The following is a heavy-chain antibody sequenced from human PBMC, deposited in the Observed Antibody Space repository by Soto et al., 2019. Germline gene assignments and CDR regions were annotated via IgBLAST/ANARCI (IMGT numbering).Heavy chain of an antibody. Sequence: PVGSLRLSCAASGFAFSNYGMHWFRQAPVNGLEWVAIITSDGNNKYYSDSVKGRFSISRDSSKNTLFLEMNSLRPEDTAMYFCAKDRPAVWVSYAMDVWGQGTTVTVSS. V-gene: IGHV3-30*18. CDR2: ITSDGNNK. J-gene: IGHJ6*02. D-gene: IGHD6-6*01. CDR1: GFAFSNYG. CDR3: AKDRPAVWVSYAMDV.